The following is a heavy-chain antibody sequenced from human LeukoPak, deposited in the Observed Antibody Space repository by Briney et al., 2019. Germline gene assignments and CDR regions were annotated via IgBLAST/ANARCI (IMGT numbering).Heavy chain of an antibody. D-gene: IGHD3-10*01. V-gene: IGHV4-4*07. J-gene: IGHJ6*02. CDR3: ARKSAVRGGPPCYCYYYGMDV. Sequence: PSGTLSLTCTVSGGSFSSYYWSWVRQPAGKGLEWVGRIYTSGSTKYNPSPKSQDTMSVDTSKIQSPLKMSSVTAADTAVYHCARKSAVRGGPPCYCYYYGMDVWGQGTPVTVSS. CDR2: IYTSGST. CDR1: GGSFSSYY.